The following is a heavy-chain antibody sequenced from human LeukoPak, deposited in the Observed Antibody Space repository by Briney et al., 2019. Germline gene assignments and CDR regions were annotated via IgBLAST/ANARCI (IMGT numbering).Heavy chain of an antibody. J-gene: IGHJ3*02. CDR3: ARARDGTYDAFDI. Sequence: GGSLRLSCAASGFTFSSYTMNWVRQAPGKGLEWVSSISSSGSYIYYADSVKGRFTISRDNAKTSLCLQMNSLRAEDTAVYYCARARDGTYDAFDIWGQGAMVTVSS. D-gene: IGHD5-24*01. V-gene: IGHV3-21*01. CDR1: GFTFSSYT. CDR2: ISSSGSYI.